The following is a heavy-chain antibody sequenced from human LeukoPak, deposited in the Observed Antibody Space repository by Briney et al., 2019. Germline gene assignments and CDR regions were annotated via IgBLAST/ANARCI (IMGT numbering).Heavy chain of an antibody. Sequence: GGSLRLSCAASGLTFSSFGMHWVRQATGKGLEWVSAIGTAGDTYYPGSVKGRFTISRENAKNSLYLQMNSLRAGDTAVYYCARGGSSGWVDYWGQGTLVTVSS. CDR3: ARGGSSGWVDY. D-gene: IGHD6-19*01. V-gene: IGHV3-13*01. CDR2: IGTAGDT. J-gene: IGHJ4*02. CDR1: GLTFSSFG.